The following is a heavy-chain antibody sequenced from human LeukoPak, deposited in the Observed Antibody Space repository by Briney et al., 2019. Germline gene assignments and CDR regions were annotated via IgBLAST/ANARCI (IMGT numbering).Heavy chain of an antibody. CDR1: GFTFSSYA. CDR2: ISYDGSNK. Sequence: PGRSLRLSCAASGFTFSSYAMHWVRQAPGKGLEWVAVISYDGSNKYYADSVKGRFTISRDNSKNTLYLQMNSLRAEDTAVYYCAGDLRYCSSTSCYHRPGYWGQGTLVTVSS. D-gene: IGHD2-2*01. J-gene: IGHJ4*02. CDR3: AGDLRYCSSTSCYHRPGY. V-gene: IGHV3-30-3*01.